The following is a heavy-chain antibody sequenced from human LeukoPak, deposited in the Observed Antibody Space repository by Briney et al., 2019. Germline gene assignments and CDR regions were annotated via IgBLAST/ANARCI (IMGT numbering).Heavy chain of an antibody. D-gene: IGHD3-22*01. CDR3: ARDRTRAYYYDSSGYFGREDY. V-gene: IGHV1-18*01. J-gene: IGHJ4*02. Sequence: ASVKVSCKASGYTSTSYGISWVRQAPGQGLEWMGWISAYNGNTNCARKLQGRVTMTTDTSTSTAYMELRSLRSDDTAVYYCARDRTRAYYYDSSGYFGREDYWGQGTLVTVSS. CDR1: GYTSTSYG. CDR2: ISAYNGNT.